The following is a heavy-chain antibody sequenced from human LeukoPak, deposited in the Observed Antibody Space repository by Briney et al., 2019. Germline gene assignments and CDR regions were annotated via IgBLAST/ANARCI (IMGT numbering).Heavy chain of an antibody. D-gene: IGHD2-15*01. J-gene: IGHJ4*02. CDR3: AKDMSAVVVAATPGAFDY. V-gene: IGHV3-9*01. CDR1: GFTFDDYA. Sequence: GGSLRLSCAASGFTFDDYAMHWVRQAPGKGLEWVSGISWNSDSIGYADSVKGRFTISRDNAKNSLYLQMNSLRAEDTALYFCAKDMSAVVVAATPGAFDYWGQGTLVTVSS. CDR2: ISWNSDSI.